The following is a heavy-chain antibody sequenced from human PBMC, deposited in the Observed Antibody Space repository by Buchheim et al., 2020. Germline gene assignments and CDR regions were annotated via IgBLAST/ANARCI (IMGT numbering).Heavy chain of an antibody. D-gene: IGHD5-12*01. Sequence: EVQLVESGGGLVQPGRSLRLSCAASGFTFDDYAMHWVRQAPGKGLEWVSGITWSSGRIDYADSVKGRFTISRDNAKNSLYLQMNSLRGDDTAFYYCAKGGYSGYASNRGRFDYWGQGTL. CDR3: AKGGYSGYASNRGRFDY. CDR1: GFTFDDYA. J-gene: IGHJ4*02. CDR2: ITWSSGRI. V-gene: IGHV3-9*01.